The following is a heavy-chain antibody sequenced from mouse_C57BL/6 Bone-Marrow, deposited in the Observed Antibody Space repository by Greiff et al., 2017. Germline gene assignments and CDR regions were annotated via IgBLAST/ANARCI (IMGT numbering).Heavy chain of an antibody. J-gene: IGHJ4*01. CDR1: GYTFPRYG. D-gene: IGHD1-1*01. V-gene: IGHV1-81*01. CDR2: ISPRSGNT. CDR3: ARCYWAMDY. Sequence: VQGVESGAELARPGASVKLSCKASGYTFPRYGISWVKQRTGKGLEWIGEISPRSGNTYYNEKLKGKATLTADKSSSTAYMELRILTSEDSAVYFCARCYWAMDYWGQGTSGTGSS.